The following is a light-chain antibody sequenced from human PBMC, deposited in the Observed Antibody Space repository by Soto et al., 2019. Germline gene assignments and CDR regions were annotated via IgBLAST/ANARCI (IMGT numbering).Light chain of an antibody. Sequence: DIVMTQSPDSLAVSLGERATINCKSSQSVLYSANNMNYLAWYQQKPGQPPKLLIYWASTRESGVPDRFSGSGTGTDFTLTINSLQADDVAVYYCQQYSSSSLTFGPGTKVEIK. CDR1: QSVLYSANNMNY. CDR2: WAS. V-gene: IGKV4-1*01. J-gene: IGKJ1*01. CDR3: QQYSSSSLT.